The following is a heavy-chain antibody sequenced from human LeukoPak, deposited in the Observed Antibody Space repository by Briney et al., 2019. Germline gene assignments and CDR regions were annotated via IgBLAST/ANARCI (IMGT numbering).Heavy chain of an antibody. J-gene: IGHJ4*01. Sequence: ASVKVSCKASGYTFTNYYMHWVRQAPGQGLEWMGIIRHSGGTIYAQKFQGRVAMTGDTSTSTVYMELSSLRSEDPALYYCAREEEGGTFDYWGQGTLVTVSS. CDR2: IRHSGGT. CDR1: GYTFTNYY. CDR3: AREEEGGTFDY. D-gene: IGHD3-16*01. V-gene: IGHV1-46*01.